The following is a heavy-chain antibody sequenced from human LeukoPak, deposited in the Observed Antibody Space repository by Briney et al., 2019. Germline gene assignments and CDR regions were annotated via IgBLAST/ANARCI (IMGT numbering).Heavy chain of an antibody. CDR2: IYYSGST. CDR3: ARDKEGDYGSSHFDY. D-gene: IGHD4-17*01. Sequence: SETLSLTCTVSGGSISSGGYYWSWIRQHPGKGLEWIGYIYYSGSTYYNPSLKSRVTISVDTPKNQFSLKLSSVTAADTAVYYRARDKEGDYGSSHFDYWGQGTLVTVSS. CDR1: GGSISSGGYY. V-gene: IGHV4-31*03. J-gene: IGHJ4*02.